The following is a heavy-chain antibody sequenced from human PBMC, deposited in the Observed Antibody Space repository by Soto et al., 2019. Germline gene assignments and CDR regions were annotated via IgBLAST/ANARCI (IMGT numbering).Heavy chain of an antibody. J-gene: IGHJ6*02. CDR3: ANGFKDGYNDYYYYGMDV. CDR2: ISYDGSNK. CDR1: GFTFSSYG. Sequence: PGGSLRLSCAASGFTFSSYGMHWIRQAPGKWLEWVAVISYDGSNKYYADSVKGRFTISRDNSKNTLYLQMNSLRAEDTAVYYCANGFKDGYNDYYYYGMDVWGQGXTVTVYS. D-gene: IGHD5-12*01. V-gene: IGHV3-30*18.